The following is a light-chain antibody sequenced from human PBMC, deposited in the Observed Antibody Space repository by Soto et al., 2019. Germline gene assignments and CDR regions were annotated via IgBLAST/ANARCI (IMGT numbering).Light chain of an antibody. J-gene: IGLJ1*01. V-gene: IGLV2-8*01. CDR2: EVA. CDR3: SSYAGSNIYV. Sequence: QSALTQPPSASGSPGQSVTISCTGTNSDVGRYNYVSWYQQHPGKAPKLMISEVAKRPSGVPDRFSGSKSGNTASLTVSGLQAEDEADYYCSSYAGSNIYVFGTGTKVTDL. CDR1: NSDVGRYNY.